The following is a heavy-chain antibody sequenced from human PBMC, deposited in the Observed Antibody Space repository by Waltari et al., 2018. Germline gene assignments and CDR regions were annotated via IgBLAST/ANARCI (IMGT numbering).Heavy chain of an antibody. J-gene: IGHJ6*02. Sequence: EEQLVESGGGLAHPGESLRLSCAASGFTFSRYWMDWVRQAPGQGLVWGARISGDGGRVTYADSGKGRFTIARDNAKNTLYVQMNRLRAEDTAVYYCARVATKTYSSPVPGRPYYYGMDVWGQGTTVTVSS. V-gene: IGHV3-74*01. D-gene: IGHD3-22*01. CDR1: GFTFSRYW. CDR3: ARVATKTYSSPVPGRPYYYGMDV. CDR2: ISGDGGRV.